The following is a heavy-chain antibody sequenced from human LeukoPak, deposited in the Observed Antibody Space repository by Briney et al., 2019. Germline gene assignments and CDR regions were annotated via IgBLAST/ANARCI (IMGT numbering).Heavy chain of an antibody. CDR1: GFTVTNND. V-gene: IGHV3-66*01. D-gene: IGHD4-17*01. Sequence: GGSLRLSCAASGFTVTNNDMNWVRQAPGKGLEWVSVITSGGSTYFADSVKGRFTVSRDNSKNTLSLQMNSLRVEDTAVYYCAKGHTDYGTGFDCWGQGTLVIVSS. J-gene: IGHJ4*02. CDR2: ITSGGST. CDR3: AKGHTDYGTGFDC.